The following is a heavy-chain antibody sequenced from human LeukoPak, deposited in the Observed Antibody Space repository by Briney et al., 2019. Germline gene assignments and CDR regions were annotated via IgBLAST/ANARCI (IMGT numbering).Heavy chain of an antibody. CDR3: AGTAATHLIDY. Sequence: SETLSLTCTVSGGSISSYYWNWIRQPPGKGLEWIGYIYYSGSTNYNPSLKSRVTISVDTSKNQFSLKLSSVTAADTAVYYCAGTAATHLIDYWGQGTLVTVSS. CDR1: GGSISSYY. CDR2: IYYSGST. J-gene: IGHJ4*02. D-gene: IGHD6-25*01. V-gene: IGHV4-59*08.